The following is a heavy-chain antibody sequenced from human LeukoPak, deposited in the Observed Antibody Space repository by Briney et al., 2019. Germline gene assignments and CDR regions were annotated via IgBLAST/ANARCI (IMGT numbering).Heavy chain of an antibody. Sequence: GGSLRLSCAASGFTFANYDMNWVRQAPGKGLEWVSVIRASFTPYYAESVKGRFTISRDNSKNTLYLQMESLRVEDTALYYCVRDSPRGVGYGDLDYWGQGALVTVSS. V-gene: IGHV3-23*01. CDR1: GFTFANYD. CDR2: IRASFTP. CDR3: VRDSPRGVGYGDLDY. J-gene: IGHJ4*02. D-gene: IGHD4-17*01.